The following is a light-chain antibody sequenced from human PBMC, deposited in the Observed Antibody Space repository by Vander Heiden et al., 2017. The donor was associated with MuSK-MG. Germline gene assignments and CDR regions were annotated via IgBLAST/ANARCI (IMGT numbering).Light chain of an antibody. CDR3: QAWDSSTVV. CDR2: QDS. CDR1: KLGDKY. Sequence: SRLPPPPPVSVSPRQTASITCSGDKLGDKYVCWYQQKPGQSPVLVIYQDSLRPSGIPERFSGSNSGNTATLTISGTQAMDEADYYCQAWDSSTVVFGGGTKLTVL. V-gene: IGLV3-1*01. J-gene: IGLJ2*01.